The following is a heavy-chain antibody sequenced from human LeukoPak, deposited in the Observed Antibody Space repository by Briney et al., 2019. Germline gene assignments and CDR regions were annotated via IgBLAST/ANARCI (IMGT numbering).Heavy chain of an antibody. D-gene: IGHD3-10*01. J-gene: IGHJ4*02. CDR2: ISSSSSYI. CDR1: GFTFSSYS. V-gene: IGHV3-21*01. Sequence: GGSLRLSCAASGFTFSSYSMNWVRQAPGKGLEWVSLISSSSSYIYYADSVKGRFTISRDNAKNSLYLQMNSLRVEDTAVYYCARDPQFGELDYWGQGTLVTVSS. CDR3: ARDPQFGELDY.